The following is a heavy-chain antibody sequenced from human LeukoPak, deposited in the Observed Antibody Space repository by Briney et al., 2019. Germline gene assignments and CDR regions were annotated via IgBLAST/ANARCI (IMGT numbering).Heavy chain of an antibody. V-gene: IGHV5-51*01. J-gene: IGHJ4*02. Sequence: GGSLKISCEGSGYFFTTDWIGWVRQMPGKGLEWMGMIYPGDSDIRYSPSFQGQVTISADKSISTAYLQWSSLKASDTAIYYCARHVRFCSGARCRYYFDHWGQGTLVTVSS. D-gene: IGHD2-15*01. CDR2: IYPGDSDI. CDR3: ARHVRFCSGARCRYYFDH. CDR1: GYFFTTDW.